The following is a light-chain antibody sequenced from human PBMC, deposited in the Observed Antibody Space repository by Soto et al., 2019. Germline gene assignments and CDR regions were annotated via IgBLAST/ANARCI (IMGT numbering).Light chain of an antibody. V-gene: IGKV3-20*01. CDR1: QSVSSSY. J-gene: IGKJ3*01. Sequence: ESVLTQSPGTLSMSPGEIATLSCRASQSVSSSYSAWYQQKPGQAPRLLIYGASRRATGIPDRFSGSGSGTDFTLTISRLEPEDVAVYYCQKYGSSPFTFGPGTKVDIK. CDR3: QKYGSSPFT. CDR2: GAS.